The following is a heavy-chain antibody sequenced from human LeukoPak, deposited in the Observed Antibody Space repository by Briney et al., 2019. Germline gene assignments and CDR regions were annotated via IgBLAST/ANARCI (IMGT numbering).Heavy chain of an antibody. V-gene: IGHV4-61*01. D-gene: IGHD5-24*01. CDR3: KRRRRDGYNYVDY. Sequence: PSETLSLTCVVSGYPIRSGFYWSWIRQPPGKGLEWIGYISYSGSTDYNPSLKSRVTMSVDTSKNQFTLKLNSVTPADTAIYYFKRRRRDGYNYVDYWGQGTPGNGS. CDR2: ISYSGST. J-gene: IGHJ4*02. CDR1: GYPIRSGFY.